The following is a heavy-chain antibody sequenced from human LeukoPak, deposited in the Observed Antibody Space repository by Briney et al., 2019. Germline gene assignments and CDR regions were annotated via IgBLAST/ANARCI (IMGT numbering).Heavy chain of an antibody. CDR1: GYTFTSYG. Sequence: ASVKVSCKASGYTFTSYGISWVRQAPGQGLEWMGWISAHNGNTNYAQKFQGRVTMTTDTSTSAAYMELRSLKSDDTAVYYCARVRDLRLGELSFPDYWGLGTLVTVSS. D-gene: IGHD3-16*02. V-gene: IGHV1-18*01. J-gene: IGHJ4*02. CDR2: ISAHNGNT. CDR3: ARVRDLRLGELSFPDY.